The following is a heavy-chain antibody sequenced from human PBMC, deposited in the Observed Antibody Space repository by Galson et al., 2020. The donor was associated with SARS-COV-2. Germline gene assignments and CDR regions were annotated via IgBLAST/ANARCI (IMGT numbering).Heavy chain of an antibody. CDR2: INPSGGTK. CDR1: GYTFTNYY. V-gene: IGHV1-46*01. CDR3: AREDYYDSSEDYYGIDV. J-gene: IGHJ6*02. D-gene: IGHD3-22*01. Sequence: SVKVPCKASGYTFTNYYMHWVRQAPGRGLEWMGIINPSGGTKAYAQKFQGRVTMTRDTSTSTVYMELSSLKSEDTAVNDCAREDYYDSSEDYYGIDVWGQGTTVTVSS.